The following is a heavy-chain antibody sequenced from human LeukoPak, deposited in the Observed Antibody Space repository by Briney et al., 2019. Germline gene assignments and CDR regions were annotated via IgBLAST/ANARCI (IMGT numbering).Heavy chain of an antibody. CDR1: AFTLDNYG. D-gene: IGHD1-7*01. J-gene: IGHJ4*02. Sequence: GASLRLAWAAAAFTLDNYGIGSARQPPGNGLGWVSFIKGDGGSTVYADSVQGRFTISRDNDNNSLYLQMNNLRAEDTALYYCARGGLYNWNYEGTAYFDYWGQGTLVTVSS. V-gene: IGHV3-20*04. CDR3: ARGGLYNWNYEGTAYFDY. CDR2: IKGDGGST.